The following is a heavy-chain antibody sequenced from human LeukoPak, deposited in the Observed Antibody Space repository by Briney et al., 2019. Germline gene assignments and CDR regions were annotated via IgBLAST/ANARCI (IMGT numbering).Heavy chain of an antibody. CDR2: IGAYSGNA. CDR1: GYTFKTYG. V-gene: IGHV1-18*01. Sequence: ASVKVSCKASGYTFKTYGISWVRQAPGQGLEWMGWIGAYSGNANYAQNLQGRVTMTTDTATSTAYMELRSLTSDDTAVYYCARAATTVAGTRYFHLWGQGTLVTVSS. J-gene: IGHJ1*01. D-gene: IGHD6-19*01. CDR3: ARAATTVAGTRYFHL.